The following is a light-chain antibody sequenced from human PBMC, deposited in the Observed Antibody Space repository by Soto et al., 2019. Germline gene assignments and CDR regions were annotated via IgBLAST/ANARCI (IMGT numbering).Light chain of an antibody. Sequence: QSALTQPASVSGSPGQSVTISCTGTSSDVGGYNYVSWYQQHPGKAPKLMIYDVSNWPSGVSNRFSGSKSGYTASLTISGLQAEDEADYYCSSYTSSSTYVFGTGTKLTVL. CDR2: DVS. CDR3: SSYTSSSTYV. CDR1: SSDVGGYNY. V-gene: IGLV2-14*03. J-gene: IGLJ1*01.